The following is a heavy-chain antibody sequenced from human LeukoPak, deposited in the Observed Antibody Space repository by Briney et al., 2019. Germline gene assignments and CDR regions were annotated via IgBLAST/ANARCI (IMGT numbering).Heavy chain of an antibody. CDR2: MNPTSGKA. Sequence: PMASVKVSCKASGYTFTSYGISWVRQATGQGLEWMGWMNPTSGKAGFAQRFQGRVSMTRNISISTAYMELSSLRSEDTAVYYCARDFFDGHGYTFYYYGMDVWGQGTTVTVSS. D-gene: IGHD3-22*01. CDR3: ARDFFDGHGYTFYYYGMDV. J-gene: IGHJ6*02. CDR1: GYTFTSYG. V-gene: IGHV1-8*02.